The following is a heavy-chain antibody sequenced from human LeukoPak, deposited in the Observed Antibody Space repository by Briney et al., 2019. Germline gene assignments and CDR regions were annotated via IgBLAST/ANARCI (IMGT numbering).Heavy chain of an antibody. D-gene: IGHD6-13*01. CDR2: ISGSGSTV. CDR1: GFTFTDYY. J-gene: IGHJ4*02. V-gene: IGHV3-11*04. Sequence: GGSLRLSCAASGFTFTDYYMTWIRQAPGKGLEWVSYISGSGSTVYYADSVRGRVTISRDNAKNSLYLQMNSLRAEDTAVYYCARGIAAAGYDYWGQGTLVTVSS. CDR3: ARGIAAAGYDY.